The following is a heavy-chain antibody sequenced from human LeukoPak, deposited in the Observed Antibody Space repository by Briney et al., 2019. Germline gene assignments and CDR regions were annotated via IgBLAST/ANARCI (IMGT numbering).Heavy chain of an antibody. D-gene: IGHD3-9*01. CDR3: ARGCYDILTGYCFDY. V-gene: IGHV1-46*03. CDR1: GYTFTSYY. Sequence: ASVKVSCKASGYTFTSYYMHWVRQAPGQGLEWMGIINPSGGSTSYAQKFQGRVTMTRDTFTSTVYMELSSLRSEDTAVYYCARGCYDILTGYCFDYWGQGTLVTVSS. CDR2: INPSGGST. J-gene: IGHJ4*02.